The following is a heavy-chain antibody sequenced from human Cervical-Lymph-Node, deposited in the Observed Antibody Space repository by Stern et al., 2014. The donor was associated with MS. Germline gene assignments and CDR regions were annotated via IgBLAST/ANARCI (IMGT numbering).Heavy chain of an antibody. CDR1: GYTFTGYY. D-gene: IGHD6-19*01. CDR2: ITPNSGGT. J-gene: IGHJ4*02. CDR3: AREAAMAVAGTGVDY. V-gene: IGHV1-2*06. Sequence: EQLVESGAEVKKPGASVKVSCTASGYTFTGYYMHWVRQAPGQGLEWLGRITPNSGGTNYAQKFQGRITMTRDTSISTAYMELSRLRSDDTAVYYCAREAAMAVAGTGVDYWGQGTLVTVSS.